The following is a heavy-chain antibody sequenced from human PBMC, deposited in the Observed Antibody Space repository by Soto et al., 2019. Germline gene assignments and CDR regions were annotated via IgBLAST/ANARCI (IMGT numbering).Heavy chain of an antibody. CDR2: FDPEDGET. D-gene: IGHD3-22*01. Sequence: ASVKVSCKVSGYTLTELSMHWVRQAPGKGLEWMGGFDPEDGETIYAQKFQGRVTMTEDTSTDTAYMELSSLRSEDTAVYYCATAATPRDSSGYYHYWGQGTLVTVSS. CDR3: ATAATPRDSSGYYHY. V-gene: IGHV1-24*01. CDR1: GYTLTELS. J-gene: IGHJ4*02.